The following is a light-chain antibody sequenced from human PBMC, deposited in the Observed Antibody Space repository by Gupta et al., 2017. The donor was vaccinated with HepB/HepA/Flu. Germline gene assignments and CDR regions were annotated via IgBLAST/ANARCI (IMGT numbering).Light chain of an antibody. CDR1: TPNIGDHY. CDR3: AAWDSGRSAVV. V-gene: IGLV1-51*01. Sequence: FCSGSTPNIGDHYVAWYQHLPGTAPKLLIYDNHSRPSGIPGRFSGSNSGTTATLDITDLQTGDEADYYCAAWDSGRSAVVFGGETKVTVL. CDR2: DNH. J-gene: IGLJ2*01.